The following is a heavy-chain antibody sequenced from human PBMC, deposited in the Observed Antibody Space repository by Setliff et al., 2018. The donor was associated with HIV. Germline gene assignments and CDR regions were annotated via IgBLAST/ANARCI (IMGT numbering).Heavy chain of an antibody. D-gene: IGHD6-13*01. CDR2: ITDDGLST. V-gene: IGHV3-23*01. CDR3: AKAALAPGRDLGVFDI. CDR1: GFAFGSFA. Sequence: GGSLRLSCAASGFAFGSFAMSWIRQAPGKALEWVSSITDDGLSTFYAGSVRGRFTVSRDNSRNTLYLQMNSLRAEDTAVYYCAKAALAPGRDLGVFDIWGQGTMVTVSS. J-gene: IGHJ3*02.